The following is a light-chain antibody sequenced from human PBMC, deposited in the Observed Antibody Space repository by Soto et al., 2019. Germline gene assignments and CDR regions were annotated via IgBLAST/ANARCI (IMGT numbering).Light chain of an antibody. Sequence: EIVLKQSPGTLSLSPGERATLSCRASQSVSSSYLAWYQQKPGQAPRLLIYGASTRATGVPARFSGSGSGTEFTLTVSSLQSEDIAVYFCQQYNNWPPNFGQGTRLEIK. V-gene: IGKV3-15*01. CDR1: QSVSSSY. J-gene: IGKJ5*01. CDR3: QQYNNWPPN. CDR2: GAS.